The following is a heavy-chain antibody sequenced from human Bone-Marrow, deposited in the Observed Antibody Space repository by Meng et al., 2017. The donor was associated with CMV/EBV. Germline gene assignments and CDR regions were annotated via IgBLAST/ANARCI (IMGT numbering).Heavy chain of an antibody. CDR3: ARQFYDGAFDI. CDR1: GGSISSSSYY. D-gene: IGHD2/OR15-2a*01. V-gene: IGHV4-39*01. CDR2: IYYSGST. J-gene: IGHJ3*02. Sequence: SETLSLTCTVSGGSISSSSYYWGWIRQPPGKGLEWIGSIYYSGSTYYNPSLKSRVTISVDTSKNQFSLKLSSVTAADTAVYYCARQFYDGAFDIWGQGTMVPVSS.